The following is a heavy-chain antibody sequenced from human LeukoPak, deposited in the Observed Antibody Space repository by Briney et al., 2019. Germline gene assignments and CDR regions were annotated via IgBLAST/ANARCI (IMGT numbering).Heavy chain of an antibody. D-gene: IGHD3-16*01. V-gene: IGHV1-24*01. J-gene: IGHJ4*02. CDR3: ATVGGGLMTTFDY. CDR2: FDPEDGET. Sequence: ASVKVSCKVSGYTLTELSMHWVRQAPGKGLEWMGGFDPEDGETIYAQKFQGRVTMTEDTSTDTAYMELRSLRSEDTAVYYCATVGGGLMTTFDYWGQGTLVTVSS. CDR1: GYTLTELS.